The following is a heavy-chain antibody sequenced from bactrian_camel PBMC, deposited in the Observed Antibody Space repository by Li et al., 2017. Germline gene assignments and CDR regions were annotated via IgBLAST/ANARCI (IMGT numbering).Heavy chain of an antibody. CDR3: AAVPDLSGQQCQSPRKGDFRY. Sequence: QVQLVESGGGSVQAGGSLRISCAGSAYTYNSNCKGWFRQAPGKEREGVAAIWRGGGGNVYYADFVKDRFTISQDAAKNTVYLQMNSPKPEDTAIYYCAAVPDLSGQQCQSPRKGDFRYWGQGTQVTVS. CDR2: IWRGGGGNV. CDR1: AYTYNSNC. V-gene: IGHV3-3*01. J-gene: IGHJ6*01.